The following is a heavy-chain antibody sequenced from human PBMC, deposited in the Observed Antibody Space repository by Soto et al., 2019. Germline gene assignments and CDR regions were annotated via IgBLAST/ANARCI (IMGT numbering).Heavy chain of an antibody. V-gene: IGHV4-34*01. CDR3: ARAAVAAGGPFDK. J-gene: IGHJ4*02. CDR1: GGSFSGFF. D-gene: IGHD2-15*01. CDR2: VNHGGST. Sequence: PSETLSLTCAVSGGSFSGFFWVWVRQPPGKGLEWIGEVNHGGSTNYNPSLKSRVTISSDTSKNHFSLTLRSVTAADTAVYYCARAAVAAGGPFDKWGQGALVTVSS.